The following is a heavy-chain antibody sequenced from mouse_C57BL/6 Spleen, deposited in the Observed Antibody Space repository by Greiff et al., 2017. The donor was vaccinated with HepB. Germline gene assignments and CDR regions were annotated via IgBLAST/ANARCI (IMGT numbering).Heavy chain of an antibody. V-gene: IGHV1-15*01. Sequence: QVQLQQSGAELVRPGASVTLSCKASGYTFTDYEMHWVKQTPVHGLEWIGAIDPETGGTAYNQKFKGKAILTAAKSSSTAYMELRSLTSEDSAVYYCTKATVGAGNWYFDVWGTGTTVTVSS. D-gene: IGHD1-1*01. CDR3: TKATVGAGNWYFDV. CDR2: IDPETGGT. CDR1: GYTFTDYE. J-gene: IGHJ1*03.